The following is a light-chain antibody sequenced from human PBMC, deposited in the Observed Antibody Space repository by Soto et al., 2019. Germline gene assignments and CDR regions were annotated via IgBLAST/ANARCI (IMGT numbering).Light chain of an antibody. CDR2: AAY. V-gene: IGKV1-39*01. CDR3: QQSYSTPGT. Sequence: DIQMTQSPSSLSASVGDRVTITCRASQSISSYLNWYQQKPGKAPKLLIYAAYSLQSGVPSRFSGSESGTDFTLTISSLQPEDFATCYCQQSYSTPGTFGPGTKVDIK. CDR1: QSISSY. J-gene: IGKJ3*01.